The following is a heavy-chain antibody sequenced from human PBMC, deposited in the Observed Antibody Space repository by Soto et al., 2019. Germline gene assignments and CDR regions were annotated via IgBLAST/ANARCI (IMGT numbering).Heavy chain of an antibody. CDR2: ISSRSDI. CDR1: GFTFSNFS. D-gene: IGHD2-2*02. Sequence: PGGPLRLSCVGSGFTFSNFSINWVRQAPGKGLEWVSSISSRSDIYYADSLKVRFTISRDNAKNSVSLQMNSLRAEDTAVYYCAREYTAWPLAYGLDVWGQGTTVTVSS. V-gene: IGHV3-21*01. CDR3: AREYTAWPLAYGLDV. J-gene: IGHJ6*02.